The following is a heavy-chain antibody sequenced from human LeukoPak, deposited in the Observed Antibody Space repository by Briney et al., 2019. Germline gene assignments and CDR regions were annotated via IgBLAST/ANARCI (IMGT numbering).Heavy chain of an antibody. D-gene: IGHD4-17*01. CDR3: ARGGLTTVTSYYFDY. Sequence: GGSLRLSCAASGFTFSSYSKNWVRQAPGKGLEWVSSISSSSSYIYYADSVKGRFTISRDNAKNSLYLQMNSLRAEDTAVYYCARGGLTTVTSYYFDYWGQGTLVTVSS. CDR2: ISSSSSYI. J-gene: IGHJ4*02. CDR1: GFTFSSYS. V-gene: IGHV3-21*01.